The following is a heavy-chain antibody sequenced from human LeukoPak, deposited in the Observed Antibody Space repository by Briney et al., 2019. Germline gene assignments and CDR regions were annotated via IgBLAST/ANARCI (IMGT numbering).Heavy chain of an antibody. CDR3: AREGYIDFWSGYLPYYYYGMDV. D-gene: IGHD3-3*01. Sequence: PGGSLRLSCAASGFTFSSYAMHWVRQAPGKGLEWVAVISYDGSNKYYADSVKGRFTISRDNSKNTLYLQMNSLRAEDTAVYYCAREGYIDFWSGYLPYYYYGMDVWGQGTTVTVSS. J-gene: IGHJ6*02. CDR1: GFTFSSYA. CDR2: ISYDGSNK. V-gene: IGHV3-30-3*01.